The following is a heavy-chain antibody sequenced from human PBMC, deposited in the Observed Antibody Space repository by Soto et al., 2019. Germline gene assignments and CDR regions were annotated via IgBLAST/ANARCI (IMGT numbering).Heavy chain of an antibody. J-gene: IGHJ6*02. Sequence: QVQLQESGPGLVKPSQTLSLTCTVSGGPISPYYWSWIRQPAGKGLEWIGRIYSSGSTNYNSPLKSRVSMSLDTARNQISLKVKSVTAADTAVYYCAREGGYFDSSGSGVYHYYGVDVWGRGTTVTVSS. CDR1: GGPISPYY. CDR3: AREGGYFDSSGSGVYHYYGVDV. CDR2: IYSSGST. D-gene: IGHD3-22*01. V-gene: IGHV4-4*07.